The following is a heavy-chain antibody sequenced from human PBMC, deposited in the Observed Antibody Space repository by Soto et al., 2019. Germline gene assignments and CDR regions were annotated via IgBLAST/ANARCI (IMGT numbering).Heavy chain of an antibody. V-gene: IGHV4-34*01. CDR1: GGSFSGYY. D-gene: IGHD3-3*01. Sequence: SETLSLTCAVYGGSFSGYYWSWIRQPPGKGLEWIGEINHSGSTNYNPSLKSRVTISVDTSKNQFSLKLSSVTAADTAAYYCARGGITIFGVASPSNYYGMDVWGQGTTVTVSS. CDR2: INHSGST. J-gene: IGHJ6*02. CDR3: ARGGITIFGVASPSNYYGMDV.